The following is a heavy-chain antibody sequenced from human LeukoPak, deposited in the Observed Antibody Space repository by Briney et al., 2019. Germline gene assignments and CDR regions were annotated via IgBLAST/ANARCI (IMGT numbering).Heavy chain of an antibody. CDR2: IYDTGRT. D-gene: IGHD1-14*01. CDR3: ASLTRRDY. V-gene: IGHV4-59*12. J-gene: IGHJ4*02. Sequence: PSETLSLTCTASVDSMFGYYWSWIRQPPGGGLEWIGYIYDTGRTNYNPSLKSRVTISVDTSKNQFSLKLSSVTAADTAVYYCASLTRRDYWGQGTLVTVSS. CDR1: VDSMFGYY.